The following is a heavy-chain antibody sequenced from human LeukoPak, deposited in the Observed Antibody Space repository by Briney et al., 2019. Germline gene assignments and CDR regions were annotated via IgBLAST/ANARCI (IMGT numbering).Heavy chain of an antibody. CDR2: IRYDGSNK. CDR3: AHIVLMVYAINDAFDI. D-gene: IGHD2-8*01. CDR1: GFTFSSYG. J-gene: IGHJ3*02. V-gene: IGHV3-30*02. Sequence: AGGSLRLSCAASGFTFSSYGMHWVRQAPGKGLEWVAFIRYDGSNKYYADSVKGRFTISRDNSKNTLYLQMNSLRAVDTAVYYCAHIVLMVYAINDAFDIWGQGTMVTVSS.